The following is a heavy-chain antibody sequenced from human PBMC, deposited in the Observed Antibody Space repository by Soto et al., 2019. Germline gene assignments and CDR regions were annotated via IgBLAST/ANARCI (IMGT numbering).Heavy chain of an antibody. V-gene: IGHV3-33*01. CDR2: IWYDGSNK. Sequence: KGLEWVAVIWYDGSNKYYADSGKGRFTITRDNSKNTLFLQMNSLRAEDTAVYYWAIITFFFQGGGRKPNYRSGLAIPAEPPSDL. CDR3: AIITFFFQGGGRKPNYRSGLAIPAEPPSDL. D-gene: IGHD3-3*01. J-gene: IGHJ2*01.